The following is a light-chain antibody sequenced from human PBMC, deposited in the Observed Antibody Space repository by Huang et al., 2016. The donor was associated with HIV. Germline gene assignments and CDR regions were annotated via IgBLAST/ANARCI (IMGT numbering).Light chain of an antibody. CDR3: QQSYSTPRT. CDR1: QTISTY. Sequence: DIQMTQSPSSLSASLGDRVTITCRASQTISTYLNWFQQKPGKAPKRLISTASNLQSGVPSRFSGSVSGTDFTLTISSLQPEDFATYYCQQSYSTPRTFGQGTKVEIK. CDR2: TAS. V-gene: IGKV1-39*01. J-gene: IGKJ1*01.